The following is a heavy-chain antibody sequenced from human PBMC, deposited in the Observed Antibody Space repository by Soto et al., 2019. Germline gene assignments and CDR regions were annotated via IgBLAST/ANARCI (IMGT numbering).Heavy chain of an antibody. CDR1: GYSFTGYY. CDR3: ARIVVVPAAIPQPDVWRRVGFDP. CDR2: INPNSGGT. V-gene: IGHV1-2*02. J-gene: IGHJ5*02. Sequence: GASVKVSCKASGYSFTGYYMHWVRQAPGQGLEWMGWINPNSGGTNYAQKFQGRVTMTRDTSISTAYMELSRLRSDDTAVYYCARIVVVPAAIPQPDVWRRVGFDPWGQGTLVTVSS. D-gene: IGHD2-2*02.